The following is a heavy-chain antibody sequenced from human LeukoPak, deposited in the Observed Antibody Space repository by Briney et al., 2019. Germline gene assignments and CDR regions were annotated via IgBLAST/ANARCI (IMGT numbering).Heavy chain of an antibody. J-gene: IGHJ4*02. CDR2: ISGSGGST. CDR1: GFTFSSYA. CDR3: AKDSVRIALAPYYFDY. V-gene: IGHV3-23*01. D-gene: IGHD6-19*01. Sequence: GGSLRLSCAASGFTFSSYAMSWVRQAPGKGLEWVSAISGSGGSTYYADSVKGRFTISRDNSKNTLYLQMNSLRAEDTAVYYCAKDSVRIALAPYYFDYWGQGTLVTVSS.